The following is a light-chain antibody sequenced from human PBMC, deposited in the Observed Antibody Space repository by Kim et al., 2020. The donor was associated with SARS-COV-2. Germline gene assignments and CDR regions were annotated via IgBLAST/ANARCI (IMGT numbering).Light chain of an antibody. J-gene: IGKJ1*01. Sequence: EIVLTQSPGTLSLSPGERATLSCRASQSISSSYLAWYQQKPGQAPRLLIYGASSRATGIPDRFSGSGSGTDCTLTISRLEPEDFAVYYCQQYSISPLTFGQGTKGDIK. V-gene: IGKV3-20*01. CDR2: GAS. CDR1: QSISSSY. CDR3: QQYSISPLT.